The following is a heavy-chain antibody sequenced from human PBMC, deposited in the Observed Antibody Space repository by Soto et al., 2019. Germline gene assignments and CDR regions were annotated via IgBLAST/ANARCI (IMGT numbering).Heavy chain of an antibody. V-gene: IGHV1-18*01. CDR2: ISAYNGNT. D-gene: IGHD3-10*01. CDR3: ARVPRRYYGSGAPDY. J-gene: IGHJ4*02. CDR1: GGTFSSYA. Sequence: GASVKVSCKASGGTFSSYASSWVRQAPGQGLEWMGWISAYNGNTNYAQKLQGRVTITTDTSTSTAYMELRSLRSDDTAVYYCARVPRRYYGSGAPDYWGQGTLVTVSS.